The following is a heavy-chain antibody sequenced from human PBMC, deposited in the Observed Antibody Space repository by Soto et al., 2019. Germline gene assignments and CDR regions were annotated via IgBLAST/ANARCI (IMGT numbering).Heavy chain of an antibody. Sequence: KPSETLSLTCTVSGDSISIATHYLNWIRQHPGKGLEWIGYVSSSGNSYYSPSLKSRVFMSVDTSKNLFSLKLSSVTAADTAIYYCVGRLTPTDNYFDSSDQGTHVTVS. J-gene: IGHJ4*02. CDR2: VSSSGNS. V-gene: IGHV4-31*03. CDR1: GDSISIATHY. D-gene: IGHD2-8*01. CDR3: VGRLTPTDNYFDS.